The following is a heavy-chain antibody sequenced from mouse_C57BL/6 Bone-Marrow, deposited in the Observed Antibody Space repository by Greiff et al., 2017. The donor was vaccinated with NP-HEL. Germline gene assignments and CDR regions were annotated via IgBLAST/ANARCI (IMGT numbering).Heavy chain of an antibody. J-gene: IGHJ1*03. Sequence: EVMLVESGGGLVQPGGSLKLSCAASGFTFSDYYMYWVRQTPEKRLEWVAYISNGGGSTYYPDTVKGRFTISRDNAKNTLYLQMSRLKSEDTAMYYCARHGVYYGSSHWYFDVWGTGTTVTVSS. CDR3: ARHGVYYGSSHWYFDV. V-gene: IGHV5-12*01. CDR2: ISNGGGST. CDR1: GFTFSDYY. D-gene: IGHD1-1*01.